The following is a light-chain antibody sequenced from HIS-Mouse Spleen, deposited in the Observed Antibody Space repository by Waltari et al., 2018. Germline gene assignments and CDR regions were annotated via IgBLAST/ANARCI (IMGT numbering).Light chain of an antibody. CDR1: QSISSW. J-gene: IGKJ1*01. V-gene: IGKV1-5*03. Sequence: DIQMTQSPSTLSASVGDRVTIPCRASQSISSWLAWYQQKPGKAPKLLIYKASSLESGVPSRFSGSGSGTEFTLTISSLQPDDFATYYCQQYNSWTFGQGTKVEIK. CDR3: QQYNSWT. CDR2: KAS.